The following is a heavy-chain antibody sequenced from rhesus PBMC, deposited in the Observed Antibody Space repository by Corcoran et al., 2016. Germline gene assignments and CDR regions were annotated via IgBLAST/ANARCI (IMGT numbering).Heavy chain of an antibody. V-gene: IGHV4-99*01. D-gene: IGHD5-24*01. CDR1: GYSISSGYS. CDR2: ISGASGST. J-gene: IGHJ4*01. CDR3: ARLVQGGTVKFDY. Sequence: QVQLQESGPGLVKPSETLSLTCAVSGYSISSGYSWGWIRQPPGKGLDSIGYISGASGSTYSNPSLKSRVTMSQDTSKNQFSLKVTSVTAADTAVYYCARLVQGGTVKFDYWGQGVLVTVSS.